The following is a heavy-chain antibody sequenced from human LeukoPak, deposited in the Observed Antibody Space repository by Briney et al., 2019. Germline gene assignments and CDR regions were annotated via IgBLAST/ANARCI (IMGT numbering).Heavy chain of an antibody. Sequence: SETLSHTCTVSGGSISTYYWSWIRQPPGKGLEWIGYICYSGSTNYNPSLKSRLTISVDTSKNQFSLKLSSVTAADTAVYYCARGGPSYYGSGSPFDYWGQGTLVTISS. J-gene: IGHJ4*02. CDR3: ARGGPSYYGSGSPFDY. V-gene: IGHV4-59*01. CDR2: ICYSGST. CDR1: GGSISTYY. D-gene: IGHD3-10*01.